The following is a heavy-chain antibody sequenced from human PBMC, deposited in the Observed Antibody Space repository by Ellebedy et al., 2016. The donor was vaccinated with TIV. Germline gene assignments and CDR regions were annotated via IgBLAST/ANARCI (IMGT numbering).Heavy chain of an antibody. V-gene: IGHV3-30-3*01. CDR1: GFTFSSYA. CDR2: ISYDGSNK. J-gene: IGHJ6*02. Sequence: GGSLRLXXAASGFTFSSYAMHWVRQAPGKGPEWVAVISYDGSNKYYADSVKGRFTISRDNSKNTLYLQMNSLRAEDTAVYYCARDPPELLFEYYYYGMDVWGQGTTVTVSS. CDR3: ARDPPELLFEYYYYGMDV. D-gene: IGHD1-26*01.